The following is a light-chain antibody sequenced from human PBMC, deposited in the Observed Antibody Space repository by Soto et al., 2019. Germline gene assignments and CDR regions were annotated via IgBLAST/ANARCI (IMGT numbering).Light chain of an antibody. CDR3: GTWDSSLRAVV. Sequence: QSVLTQPPSVSASPGQRVTISCSGSNSNIGSNSVSWYQHLPGTAPKLLIYDNNKRPSGIPDRFSGSKSGTSATLGITGLQTGEETDYYCGTWDSSLRAVVFGGGTKVTVL. CDR1: NSNIGSNS. CDR2: DNN. J-gene: IGLJ2*01. V-gene: IGLV1-51*01.